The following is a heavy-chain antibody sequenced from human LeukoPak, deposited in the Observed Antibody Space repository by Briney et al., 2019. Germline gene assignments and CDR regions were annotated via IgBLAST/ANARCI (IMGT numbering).Heavy chain of an antibody. J-gene: IGHJ6*02. V-gene: IGHV3-21*01. CDR2: ISSSSSYI. Sequence: PGGSLRLSCAASGFTFSSYSMNWVRQAPGKGLEWVSSISSSSSYIYYADSVKGRFTISRDNAKNALYLQMNSLRAEDTAVYYCARVGGDYYYYYGMDVWPQGTTVSVSS. D-gene: IGHD3-16*01. CDR1: GFTFSSYS. CDR3: ARVGGDYYYYYGMDV.